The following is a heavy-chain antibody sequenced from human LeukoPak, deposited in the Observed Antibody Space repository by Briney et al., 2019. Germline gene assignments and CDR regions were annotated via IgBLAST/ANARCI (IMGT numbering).Heavy chain of an antibody. Sequence: ASVKVSCKTSGYTFTTYGLSWVRQAPGQGLEWMGWINPNSGGANYAQKFQGRVTMTSDTSISTAYMELFRLRSDDTAVYYCARGDDFWSGLNWYFDLWGRGTLVSVSS. CDR1: GYTFTTYG. D-gene: IGHD3-3*01. CDR2: INPNSGGA. CDR3: ARGDDFWSGLNWYFDL. J-gene: IGHJ2*01. V-gene: IGHV1-2*02.